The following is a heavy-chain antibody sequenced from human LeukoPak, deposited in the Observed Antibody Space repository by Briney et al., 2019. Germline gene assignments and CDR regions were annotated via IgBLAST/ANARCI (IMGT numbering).Heavy chain of an antibody. V-gene: IGHV4-59*01. CDR3: ARAPSDIVKYSSSHFDY. Sequence: SETLSLTCTVSGGSISSYYWSWIRQPPGKGLEWIGYIYYSGSTNYNPSLKSRVTISVDTSKNRFSLKLSSVTAADTAVYYCARAPSDIVKYSSSHFDYWGQGTLVTVSS. J-gene: IGHJ4*02. CDR1: GGSISSYY. CDR2: IYYSGST. D-gene: IGHD6-6*01.